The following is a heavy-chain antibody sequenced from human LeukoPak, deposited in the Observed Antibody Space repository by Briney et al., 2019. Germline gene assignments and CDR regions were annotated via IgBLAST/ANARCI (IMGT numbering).Heavy chain of an antibody. J-gene: IGHJ6*02. CDR2: ISYDGSNK. Sequence: GGSLRLSCAASGFTFSSYGMHWVRQAPGKGLEWVAVISYDGSNKYYADSVKGRFTISRDNSKNTLYLQMNSLRAEDTAVYYCARDLGEAYCGGDCYGVERSYGMDVWGQGTTVTVSS. V-gene: IGHV3-30*03. CDR1: GFTFSSYG. D-gene: IGHD2-21*02. CDR3: ARDLGEAYCGGDCYGVERSYGMDV.